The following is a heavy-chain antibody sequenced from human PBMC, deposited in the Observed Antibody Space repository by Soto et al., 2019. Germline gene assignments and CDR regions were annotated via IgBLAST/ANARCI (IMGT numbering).Heavy chain of an antibody. CDR1: GFTFTRYS. CDR2: ISSTTNYI. V-gene: IGHV3-21*01. J-gene: IGHJ4*02. CDR3: ARESEDLTSNFDY. Sequence: GGSLSLSCAASGFTFTRYSMNWVSQAPGKGLEWVSSISSTTNYIYYADSMRGRFTVSRDNAKNSVYLEMNSLRAEDTAVYYCARESEDLTSNFDYWGQGTLVTV.